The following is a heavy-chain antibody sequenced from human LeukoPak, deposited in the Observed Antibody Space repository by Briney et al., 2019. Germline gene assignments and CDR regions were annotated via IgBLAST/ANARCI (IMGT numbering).Heavy chain of an antibody. CDR2: IRDDGSTK. Sequence: GGSLRLSCAASGFTFSTYGMHWVRQAPGKGLEWVAFIRDDGSTKYYADSVKGRFIISRDNSKSTMYLQMNSLRPEDTAVYYCAKTSSMSWGFFDYWGQGTLVTVPS. J-gene: IGHJ4*02. V-gene: IGHV3-30*02. CDR3: AKTSSMSWGFFDY. D-gene: IGHD2-2*01. CDR1: GFTFSTYG.